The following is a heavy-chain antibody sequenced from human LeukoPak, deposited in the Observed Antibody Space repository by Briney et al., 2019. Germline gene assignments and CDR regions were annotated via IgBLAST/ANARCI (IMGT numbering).Heavy chain of an antibody. CDR2: INSDGSST. Sequence: GGSLRLSCAASGFTFSSYWMHWVRQAPGKGLVWVSRINSDGSSTSYADSVKGRFTISRDNAKNTLYLQMNSLRAEDTAVYYCARESYSSGWVGGYYFDYWGQGTLVTVCS. J-gene: IGHJ4*02. CDR3: ARESYSSGWVGGYYFDY. CDR1: GFTFSSYW. V-gene: IGHV3-74*01. D-gene: IGHD6-19*01.